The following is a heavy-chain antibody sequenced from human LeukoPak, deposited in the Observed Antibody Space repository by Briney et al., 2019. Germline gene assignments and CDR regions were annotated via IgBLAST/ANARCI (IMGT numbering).Heavy chain of an antibody. CDR3: ARDLVGYFDY. D-gene: IGHD2-15*01. Sequence: SETLSLTCTVSHGSISSYSWSWIRQTPEKGLEWIGYMYNSGSTNYNPSLKSRVTISVDTAKNQFSLKLRSVTAADTAVYYCARDLVGYFDYWGQGTLVTVSS. CDR2: MYNSGST. V-gene: IGHV4-59*01. CDR1: HGSISSYS. J-gene: IGHJ4*02.